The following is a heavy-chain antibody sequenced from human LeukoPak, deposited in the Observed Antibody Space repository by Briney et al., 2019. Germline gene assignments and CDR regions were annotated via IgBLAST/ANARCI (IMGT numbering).Heavy chain of an antibody. CDR2: IYSGGST. Sequence: GGSLRLSCAASGFTVSSNYMTWVRQAPGKGLEWVSLIYSGGSTYSADSVKGRFTISRDNSKNTLYLQMNSLRVEDTAVYYCARGISSSTCCHFDYWGQGTLVTVSS. CDR1: GFTVSSNY. J-gene: IGHJ4*02. D-gene: IGHD2/OR15-2a*01. V-gene: IGHV3-66*02. CDR3: ARGISSSTCCHFDY.